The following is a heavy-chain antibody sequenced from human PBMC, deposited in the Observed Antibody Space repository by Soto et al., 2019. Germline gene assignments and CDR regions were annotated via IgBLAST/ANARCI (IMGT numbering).Heavy chain of an antibody. V-gene: IGHV4-39*01. CDR3: ARQEGYSSGCHGF. D-gene: IGHD6-19*01. J-gene: IGHJ4*02. Sequence: SETLSLTCTVSGGSISSSSYYWGWIRQPPGKGLEWIGSIYYNENTHYNPSLMSRVSISLDPSKNQFSLKLRSVTAADTAVYYCARQEGYSSGCHGFWSQGTLVTVSS. CDR2: IYYNENT. CDR1: GGSISSSSYY.